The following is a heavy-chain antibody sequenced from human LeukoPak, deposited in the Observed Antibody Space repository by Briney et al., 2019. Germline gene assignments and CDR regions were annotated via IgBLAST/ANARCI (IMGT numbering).Heavy chain of an antibody. V-gene: IGHV1-18*01. CDR1: GYSFTSYG. CDR2: ISAYNGNT. Sequence: GASVKVSCKAAGYSFTSYGISWVRQAPGQGLEWMGWISAYNGNTNFAQKLQGRVTMTTDTSTSTAYMDLRSLRSDDTAVCYCARRGLKAGYNAFDIWGQGTMVTVSS. CDR3: ARRGLKAGYNAFDI. D-gene: IGHD5-24*01. J-gene: IGHJ3*02.